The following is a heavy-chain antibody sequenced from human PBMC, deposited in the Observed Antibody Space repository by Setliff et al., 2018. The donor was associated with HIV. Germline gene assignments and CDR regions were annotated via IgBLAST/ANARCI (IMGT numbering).Heavy chain of an antibody. CDR3: ARARITMIGGRLEPYAFDR. D-gene: IGHD3-10*01. CDR1: GGSFSTYY. Sequence: PSETLSLTCTVSGGSFSTYYWSWIRQPAGEGPEYIGRVHSTGTTIYNPPHKSRVTMSVDASKNQLSLKLRSVTAADTAVYYCARARITMIGGRLEPYAFDRWGQGTKVTVSS. J-gene: IGHJ3*01. V-gene: IGHV4-4*07. CDR2: VHSTGTT.